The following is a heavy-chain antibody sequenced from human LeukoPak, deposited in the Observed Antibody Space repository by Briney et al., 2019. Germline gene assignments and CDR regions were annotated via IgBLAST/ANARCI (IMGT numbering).Heavy chain of an antibody. CDR1: GGSISSYY. CDR2: IYYSGST. Sequence: SETLSLTCTVSGGSISSYYWSWIRQPPGKGLEWIGYIYYSGSTNYNPSLKSRVTISVDTSKNQFSLKLSSVTAADTAVYYCARETSYGSGSYYFDYWGQGTLVTVSS. D-gene: IGHD3-10*01. CDR3: ARETSYGSGSYYFDY. J-gene: IGHJ4*02. V-gene: IGHV4-59*01.